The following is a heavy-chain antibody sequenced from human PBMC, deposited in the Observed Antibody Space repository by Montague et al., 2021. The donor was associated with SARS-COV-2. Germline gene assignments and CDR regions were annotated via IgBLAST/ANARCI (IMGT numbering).Heavy chain of an antibody. CDR3: ARLICSGACTWFDP. V-gene: IGHV4-39*01. CDR2: IHYTGST. CDR1: GGSISSGSYF. D-gene: IGHD6-25*01. Sequence: SETLSLTCSVSGGSISSGSYFWVWFRQPPGKGLEHIGSIHYTGSTYSTSLKSRVTMSTDTSKNQFFLALSSVTAADTAVYYCARLICSGACTWFDPWGRGTLVIVSS. J-gene: IGHJ5*02.